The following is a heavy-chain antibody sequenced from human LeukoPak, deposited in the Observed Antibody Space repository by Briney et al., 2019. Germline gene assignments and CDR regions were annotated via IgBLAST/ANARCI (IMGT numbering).Heavy chain of an antibody. Sequence: SETLSLTCAVSGGSISSSNWWSWVRQPPGKGLEWIGEIYHSGSTNYNPSLKSRVIISVDKSKNQFSLKLSSVTAADTAVYYCTGNGYYSLEYWGQGTLVTVSS. V-gene: IGHV4-4*02. CDR1: GGSISSSNW. CDR2: IYHSGST. D-gene: IGHD3-3*01. CDR3: TGNGYYSLEY. J-gene: IGHJ4*02.